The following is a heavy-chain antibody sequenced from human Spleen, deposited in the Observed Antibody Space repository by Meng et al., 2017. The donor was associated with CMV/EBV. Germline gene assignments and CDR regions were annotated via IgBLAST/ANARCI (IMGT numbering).Heavy chain of an antibody. CDR3: ARNVYYDFWSGYYPRDYYGMDV. CDR1: GGSISSYY. CDR2: IYYSGST. D-gene: IGHD3-3*01. V-gene: IGHV4-59*01. Sequence: SETLSLTCTASGGSISSYYWSWIRQPPGKGLEWIGYIYYSGSTNYNPSLKSRVTISVDTSKNQFSLKLSSVTAADTAVYYCARNVYYDFWSGYYPRDYYGMDVWGQGTTVTVSS. J-gene: IGHJ6*02.